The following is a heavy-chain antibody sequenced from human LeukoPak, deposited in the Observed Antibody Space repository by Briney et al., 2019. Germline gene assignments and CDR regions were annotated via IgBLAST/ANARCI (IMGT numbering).Heavy chain of an antibody. V-gene: IGHV1-46*01. J-gene: IGHJ5*02. CDR1: GYTFTSYY. CDR2: INPSGGST. D-gene: IGHD3-3*01. Sequence: ASVKVSCKASGYTFTSYYMHWVRQAPGQGLEWMGIINPSGGSTSYAQKLQGRVTMTRDTSTSTVYMKLSSLRSEDTAVYYCARDLSGINWFDPWGQGTLVTVSS. CDR3: ARDLSGINWFDP.